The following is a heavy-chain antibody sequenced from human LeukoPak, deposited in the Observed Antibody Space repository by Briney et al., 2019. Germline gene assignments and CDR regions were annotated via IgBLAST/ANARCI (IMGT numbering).Heavy chain of an antibody. Sequence: PGGSLILCCAASGFTFSSYTMRWVRQAPGRVLEWVSRLRGSGANTVYADSVKRRFTISRDNSKNTLYLQMNSLGVEDTAVYYCAKGEVRNTAPDYWGQGTLVTVSS. CDR3: AKGEVRNTAPDY. J-gene: IGHJ4*02. V-gene: IGHV3-23*01. CDR1: GFTFSSYT. D-gene: IGHD4-17*01. CDR2: LRGSGANT.